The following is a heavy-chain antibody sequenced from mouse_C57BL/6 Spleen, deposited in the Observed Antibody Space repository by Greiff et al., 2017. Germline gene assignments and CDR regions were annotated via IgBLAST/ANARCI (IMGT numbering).Heavy chain of an antibody. V-gene: IGHV5-6*01. CDR1: GFTFSSYG. CDR3: ARQGDWARAY. CDR2: ISSGGSYT. D-gene: IGHD4-1*01. J-gene: IGHJ3*01. Sequence: EVHLVESGGDLVKPGGSLKLSCAASGFTFSSYGMSWVRQTPDKRLEWVATISSGGSYTYYPESVKGRFTISRDNAKNTLYLQMSSLKSEDTAMYYCARQGDWARAYWGQGTLVTVSA.